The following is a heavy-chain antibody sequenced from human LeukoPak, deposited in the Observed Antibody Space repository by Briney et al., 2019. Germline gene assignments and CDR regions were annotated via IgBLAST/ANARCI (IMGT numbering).Heavy chain of an antibody. CDR1: GGSFSRYY. J-gene: IGHJ4*03. CDR2: IDHRGDT. CDR3: ARGPTISETGYFDF. D-gene: IGHD1-1*01. Sequence: SETLSLTCAVYGGSFSRYYWSWIRQSPGKGLEWIAEIDHRGDTNYNPSVKSRVTISVDTSKNQFSLKVRSLSAADTAVYYCARGPTISETGYFDFWGQGTLVTVSS. V-gene: IGHV4-34*01.